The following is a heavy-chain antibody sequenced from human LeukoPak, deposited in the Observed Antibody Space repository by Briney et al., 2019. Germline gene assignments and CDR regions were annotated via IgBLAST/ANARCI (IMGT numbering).Heavy chain of an antibody. CDR1: GLTLSSYG. Sequence: GGSLTLSCAASGLTLSSYGMHWIRPAPGKGVEWVAVIWSDSSHKYYVDSMKGRCTISRDNSKNMVYLQMNSLRVEDTAVYYCASAAGAFDMWGQGTLVTVSS. J-gene: IGHJ3*02. CDR3: ASAAGAFDM. V-gene: IGHV3-33*01. D-gene: IGHD6-13*01. CDR2: IWSDSSHK.